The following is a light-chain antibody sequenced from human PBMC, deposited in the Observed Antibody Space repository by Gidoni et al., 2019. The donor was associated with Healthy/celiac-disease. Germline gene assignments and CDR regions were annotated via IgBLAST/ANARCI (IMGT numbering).Light chain of an antibody. Sequence: IVLTQSPATLSLSPGERATLPCRASQSVSSYLAWYQQKPGQAPRLLIYVASSRATGIPARFSGSGSGTDFTLTISSLEPEDFAVYYCQQRSNRPLTFGGGTKVEIK. V-gene: IGKV3-11*01. CDR1: QSVSSY. J-gene: IGKJ4*01. CDR2: VAS. CDR3: QQRSNRPLT.